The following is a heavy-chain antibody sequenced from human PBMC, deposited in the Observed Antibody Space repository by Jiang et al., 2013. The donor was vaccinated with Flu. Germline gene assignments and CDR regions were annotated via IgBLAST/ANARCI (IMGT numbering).Heavy chain of an antibody. CDR1: GVAFGNIA. Sequence: VQLLESGGGLVQPGGSLRLSCAASGVAFGNIAMAWVHQAPGKGLEWVSGIGADGSSTYYADSVKGRFTISRDNYKKTLYLQMNSPRGEDTAVYYCATDRLSDWGQGTLVTVSS. CDR2: IGADGSST. J-gene: IGHJ4*02. V-gene: IGHV3-23*01. CDR3: ATDRLSD.